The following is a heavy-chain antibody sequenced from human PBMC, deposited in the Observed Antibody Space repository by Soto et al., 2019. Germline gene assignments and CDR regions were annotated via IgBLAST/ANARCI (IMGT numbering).Heavy chain of an antibody. J-gene: IGHJ4*02. CDR1: GFSLSTSGVG. CDR2: IYWDDDK. CDR3: AHSRVERYFYY. Sequence: QSTLKESGPTLVKPTQTLTLTCTFSGFSLSTSGVGVGWIRQPPGKALEGLARIYWDDDKLYSPSLKSRRTITQYTSKNQVVLTMTNMDPVDTATYYCAHSRVERYFYYWGQGTMVTVSS. V-gene: IGHV2-5*02. D-gene: IGHD1-1*01.